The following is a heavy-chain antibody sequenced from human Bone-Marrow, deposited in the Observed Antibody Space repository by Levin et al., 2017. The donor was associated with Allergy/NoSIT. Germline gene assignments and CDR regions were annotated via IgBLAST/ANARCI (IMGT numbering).Heavy chain of an antibody. CDR2: IFSNAEK. V-gene: IGHV2-26*01. CDR1: GFSLSNSRIG. CDR3: SRIPWLIVGGYGMDV. D-gene: IGHD3-22*01. Sequence: SGPTLVKPTETLTLTCTVSGFSLSNSRIGVSWIRQPPGKALEWLAHIFSNAEKSYSISMKSRLTISKDTSRSQVVLTMTNMDPADTATYYCSRIPWLIVGGYGMDVWGQGTTVTVSS. J-gene: IGHJ6*02.